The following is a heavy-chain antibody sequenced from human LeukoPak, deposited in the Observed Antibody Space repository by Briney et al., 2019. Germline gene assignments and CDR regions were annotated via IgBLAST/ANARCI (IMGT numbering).Heavy chain of an antibody. CDR3: ARTSVWAHLDY. CDR1: GDSISSYY. Sequence: SETLSPTCTVSGDSISSYYWSWIRQPPGKGLEWIGYIYYSGSTNYNPSLKSRVIISVDMSKNQFSLKLSSVTAADTAVYYCARTSVWAHLDYWGQGTLVTVSS. V-gene: IGHV4-59*01. J-gene: IGHJ4*02. CDR2: IYYSGST. D-gene: IGHD1-26*01.